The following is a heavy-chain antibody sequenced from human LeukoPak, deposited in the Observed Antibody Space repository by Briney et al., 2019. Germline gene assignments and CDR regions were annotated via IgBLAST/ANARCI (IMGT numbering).Heavy chain of an antibody. J-gene: IGHJ4*02. V-gene: IGHV3-48*01. CDR2: IGIDSGNT. CDR1: GFTFSSYW. D-gene: IGHD5-24*01. CDR3: ARDYKYAFDN. Sequence: QPGGSLRLSCAASGFTFSSYWMCWVRQAPGKGLEWISYIGIDSGNTNYADSVKGRFTISGDKAKNSLYLQMNSLRVEDTAVYYCARDYKYAFDNWGQGTLATVSS.